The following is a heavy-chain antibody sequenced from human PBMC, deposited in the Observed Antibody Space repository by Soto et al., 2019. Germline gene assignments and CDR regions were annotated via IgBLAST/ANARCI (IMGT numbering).Heavy chain of an antibody. D-gene: IGHD2-15*01. V-gene: IGHV4-4*02. J-gene: IGHJ6*02. CDR2: ISHVGNS. CDR1: GDSISSRNW. Sequence: SETLSLTCAVSGDSISSRNWWNWVRQPPGKGLEWIGQISHVGNSNYNPSLQSRLTISVDKSKNQFSLELSSVTAADTAVYYCARAGGGYCSGFTCDSGLYGMDVWGQGTTVTVSS. CDR3: ARAGGGYCSGFTCDSGLYGMDV.